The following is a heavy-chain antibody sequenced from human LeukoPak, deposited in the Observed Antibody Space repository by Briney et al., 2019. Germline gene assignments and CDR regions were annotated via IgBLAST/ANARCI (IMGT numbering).Heavy chain of an antibody. CDR1: GGSLSFYY. CDR2: ISQNGDS. CDR3: AGDLIGGNFL. J-gene: IGHJ4*02. Sequence: SETLSLTCGVSGGSLSFYYWSWIRQSPGKGLEWIAEISQNGDSNYNMSLKSRVTISVDTSKNQFSLNLSSVTAADTAVYYCAGDLIGGNFLRGQGTLVTVSS. D-gene: IGHD4-23*01. V-gene: IGHV4-34*01.